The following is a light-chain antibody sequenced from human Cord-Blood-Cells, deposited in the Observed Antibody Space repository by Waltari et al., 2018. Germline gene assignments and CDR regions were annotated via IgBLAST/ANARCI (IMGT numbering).Light chain of an antibody. V-gene: IGLV1-40*01. CDR2: GNS. J-gene: IGLJ3*02. Sequence: QSVLTQQPSVSGAPGQRVTISCTGSSSNIGAGYDVHWYQQLPGTAPKLLIYGNSNRPAGVLDRFSGSKSGTSASLAISGLQAEDEADYYCQSYDSSLSGWVFGGGTKLTVL. CDR1: SSNIGAGYD. CDR3: QSYDSSLSGWV.